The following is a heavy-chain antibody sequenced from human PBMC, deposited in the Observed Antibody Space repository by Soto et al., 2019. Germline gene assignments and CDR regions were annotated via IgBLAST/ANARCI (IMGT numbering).Heavy chain of an antibody. CDR1: GGSFSGYY. J-gene: IGHJ6*03. D-gene: IGHD3-10*01. CDR2: INHSGST. CDR3: ARGGYYYGSGSYRFSYYMVV. Sequence: QVQLQQWGAGLLKPSETLSLTCAVYGGSFSGYYWSWIRQPPGKGLEWIGEINHSGSTNYNPSLKSRVTISVDTSKNQLSLKLSSVTAADTAVYDCARGGYYYGSGSYRFSYYMVVWGKGTTVTVSS. V-gene: IGHV4-34*01.